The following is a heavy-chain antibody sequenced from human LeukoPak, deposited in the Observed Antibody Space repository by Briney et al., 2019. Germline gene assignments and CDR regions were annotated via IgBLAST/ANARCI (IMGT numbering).Heavy chain of an antibody. Sequence: ASVKVSCKASGYTFTSYGISWVRQAPGQGLEWMGWISAYNGNTNYAQKLQGRVTMTTDTSTSTAYMELSSLRSEDTAVYYCARSPADDFWSGGPGAFDIWGQGTMVTVSS. CDR1: GYTFTSYG. D-gene: IGHD3-3*01. V-gene: IGHV1-18*01. J-gene: IGHJ3*02. CDR2: ISAYNGNT. CDR3: ARSPADDFWSGGPGAFDI.